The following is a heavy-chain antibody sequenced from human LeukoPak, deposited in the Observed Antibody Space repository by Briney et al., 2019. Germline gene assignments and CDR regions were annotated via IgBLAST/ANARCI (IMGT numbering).Heavy chain of an antibody. CDR3: AKDRRIAVTGVFDN. Sequence: PGGSLRLSCAASGFTFSSYWMSWVRQAPGKGLEWVANIKQDGSEKYYVDSVKGRFTISRDNAKNSLYLQMNSLRAEGTAIYYCAKDRRIAVTGVFDNWGQGTLVTVSS. D-gene: IGHD6-19*01. J-gene: IGHJ4*02. CDR1: GFTFSSYW. V-gene: IGHV3-7*03. CDR2: IKQDGSEK.